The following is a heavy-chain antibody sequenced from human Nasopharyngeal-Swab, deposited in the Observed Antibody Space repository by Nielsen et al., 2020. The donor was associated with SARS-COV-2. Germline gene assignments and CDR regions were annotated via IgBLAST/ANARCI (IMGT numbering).Heavy chain of an antibody. D-gene: IGHD2-2*03. Sequence: GESLKISCAASGFTFSSYWMSWVRQAPGKGLEWVANIKQAGSEKYYVDSVKGRFTISRDNAKNSLYLQMNSLRAEDTAVYYCARDFLLDRVPNWFDPWGQGTLVTVSS. CDR1: GFTFSSYW. V-gene: IGHV3-7*01. J-gene: IGHJ5*02. CDR2: IKQAGSEK. CDR3: ARDFLLDRVPNWFDP.